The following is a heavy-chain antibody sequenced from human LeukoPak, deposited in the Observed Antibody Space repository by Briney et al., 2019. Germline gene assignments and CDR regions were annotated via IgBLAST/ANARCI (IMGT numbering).Heavy chain of an antibody. V-gene: IGHV3-21*01. J-gene: IGHJ5*02. D-gene: IGHD1-26*01. CDR2: ISSSSSYI. Sequence: GGSLRLSCAASGFTFSSYSMTWVRQAPGKGLEWVSSISSSSSYIYYADSVKGRFTISRDNAKNSLYLQMNSLRAEDTAVYYCARDYSGELPWFGPWGQGTLVTVSS. CDR1: GFTFSSYS. CDR3: ARDYSGELPWFGP.